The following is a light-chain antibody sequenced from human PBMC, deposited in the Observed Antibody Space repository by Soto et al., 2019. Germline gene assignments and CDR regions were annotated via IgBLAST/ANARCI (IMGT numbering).Light chain of an antibody. V-gene: IGKV3-20*01. J-gene: IGKJ5*01. CDR3: QQYSSSPRT. CDR1: QTISSGF. CDR2: DAS. Sequence: EIVLTQSPGTLYLSPGDRATLSCRASQTISSGFLAWYQQKVGQAPRLLIYDASNRATGVPDRFSGSGSGTDFSLTIRRLEPEDFAVYHCQQYSSSPRTFGQGTRLEIK.